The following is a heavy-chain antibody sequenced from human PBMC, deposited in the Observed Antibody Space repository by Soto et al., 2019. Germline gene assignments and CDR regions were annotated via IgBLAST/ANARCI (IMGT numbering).Heavy chain of an antibody. J-gene: IGHJ4*02. CDR1: GGSFSGFY. D-gene: IGHD4-17*01. CDR2: INHSGST. Sequence: QVHLQQWGAGLLKPSETLSLTCAVYGGSFSGFYWSWIRQPPGKGLEWIGEINHSGSTNYNPSLKSRVTIPVDTSKNQFSLKLTSATAADTAVYYGATSPTTVWLRVGYQFDYWGQGTLVTVSS. V-gene: IGHV4-34*01. CDR3: ATSPTTVWLRVGYQFDY.